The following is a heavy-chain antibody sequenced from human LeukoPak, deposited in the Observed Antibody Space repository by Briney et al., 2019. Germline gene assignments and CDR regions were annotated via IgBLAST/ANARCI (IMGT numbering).Heavy chain of an antibody. D-gene: IGHD3-9*01. CDR2: IFYSGKT. CDR1: GGSISSSSHY. V-gene: IGHV4-39*01. CDR3: ASSGFLTGYSYFDY. Sequence: PSETLSLTCTVSGGSISSSSHYWAWIRQPPGKGLEWIGNIFYSGKTYYNPSLKSRVTISVDTSKNQFSVRLSSVTAADTAVYYCASSGFLTGYSYFDYWGQGTLVTVSS. J-gene: IGHJ4*02.